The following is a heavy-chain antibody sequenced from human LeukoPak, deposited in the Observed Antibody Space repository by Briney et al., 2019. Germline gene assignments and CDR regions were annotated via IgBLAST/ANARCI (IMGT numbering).Heavy chain of an antibody. CDR1: GYTFISYA. CDR2: INTETGNP. Sequence: VASVKVSCKASGYTFISYAMNWVRQAPGQGLEWMRWINTETGNPTYAQGFTGQFVFSVDTSVNTAYLQISSLRTEDTAVYYCARGGYYGGSGTYGFFDYWGQGSLVTVSS. CDR3: ARGGYYGGSGTYGFFDY. D-gene: IGHD3-10*01. J-gene: IGHJ4*02. V-gene: IGHV7-4-1*02.